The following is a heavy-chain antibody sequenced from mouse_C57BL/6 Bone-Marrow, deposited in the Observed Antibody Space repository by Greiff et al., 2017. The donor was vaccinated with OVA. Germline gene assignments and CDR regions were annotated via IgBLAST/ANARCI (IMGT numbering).Heavy chain of an antibody. CDR2: ISSGGDYI. D-gene: IGHD1-1*02. CDR1: GFTFSSYA. Sequence: EVQLQQSGEGLVKPGGSLKLSCAASGFTFSSYAMSWVRQTPEKRLEWVAYISSGGDYIYYADTVKGRFTISRDNARNTLYLQMSSLKSEDTAMYYCTRDRRTWVGYFDYWGQGTTLTVSS. CDR3: TRDRRTWVGYFDY. J-gene: IGHJ2*01. V-gene: IGHV5-9-1*02.